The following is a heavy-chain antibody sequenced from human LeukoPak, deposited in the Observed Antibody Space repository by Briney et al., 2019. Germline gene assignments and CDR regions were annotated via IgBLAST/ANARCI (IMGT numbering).Heavy chain of an antibody. CDR3: ARVAKERVGGVYYFDY. CDR2: ISGSGGST. CDR1: GFTVSSNY. V-gene: IGHV3-23*01. J-gene: IGHJ4*02. D-gene: IGHD1-1*01. Sequence: GGSLRLSCAASGFTVSSNYMSWVRQAPGKGLEWVSAISGSGGSTYYADSVKGRFTISRDNSKNTLYLQMNSLRAGDTAVYYCARVAKERVGGVYYFDYWGQGTLVTVSS.